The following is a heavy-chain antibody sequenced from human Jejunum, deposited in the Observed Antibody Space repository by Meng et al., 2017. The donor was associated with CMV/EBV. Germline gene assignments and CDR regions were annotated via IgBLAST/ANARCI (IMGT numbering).Heavy chain of an antibody. Sequence: SRGSVSSRSYGWSWIRQPPGKGLEWVGTTYYNRKTYYNPSLRGRVTISVDTSKNQFSLKLTSVTAADTAVYYCARDVGTVFLNWFDPWGQGTLVTVSS. CDR2: TYYNRKT. J-gene: IGHJ5*02. D-gene: IGHD5-18*01. CDR1: RGSVSSRSYG. V-gene: IGHV4-39*07. CDR3: ARDVGTVFLNWFDP.